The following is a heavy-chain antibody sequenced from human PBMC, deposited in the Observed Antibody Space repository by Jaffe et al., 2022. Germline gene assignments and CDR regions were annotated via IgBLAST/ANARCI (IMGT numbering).Heavy chain of an antibody. D-gene: IGHD4-17*01. CDR3: ARHIRSGTWVTTFGYYYYYMDV. J-gene: IGHJ6*03. Sequence: QVQLQESGPGLVKPSETLSLTCAVSGYSISSGYYWGWIRQPPGKGLEWIGSIYHSGSTYYNPSLKSRVTISVDTSKNQFSLKLSSVTAADTAVYYCARHIRSGTWVTTFGYYYYYMDVWGKGTTVTVSS. CDR1: GYSISSGYY. CDR2: IYHSGST. V-gene: IGHV4-38-2*01.